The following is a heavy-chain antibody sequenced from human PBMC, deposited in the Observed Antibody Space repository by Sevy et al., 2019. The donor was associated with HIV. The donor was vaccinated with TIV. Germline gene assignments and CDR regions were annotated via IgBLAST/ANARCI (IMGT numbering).Heavy chain of an antibody. CDR3: ATHAGIAAAGRVFDY. J-gene: IGHJ4*02. V-gene: IGHV3-72*01. CDR1: GFTFSDHY. Sequence: GGSLRLSCVASGFTFSDHYMEWVRQAPGKGLEWVGRTRNKADGYTTEYAASVKGRFTISRDDSKNSLYVKMNSLKAEDTAVYYCATHAGIAAAGRVFDYWGQGTLVTVSS. CDR2: TRNKADGYTT. D-gene: IGHD6-13*01.